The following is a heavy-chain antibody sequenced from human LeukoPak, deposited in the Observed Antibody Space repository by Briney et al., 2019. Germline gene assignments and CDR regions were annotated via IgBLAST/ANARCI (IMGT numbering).Heavy chain of an antibody. V-gene: IGHV3-21*04. J-gene: IGHJ4*02. D-gene: IGHD2-15*01. CDR1: GFTFSSYS. CDR2: IGSSSSYI. Sequence: PGGSLRLSCAASGFTFSSYSMNWVRQAPGKGLEWVSSIGSSSSYIYYADSVKGRFTISRDNAKNSLYLQMNSLRAEGTAVYYCAKDLSCGYWGQGTLVTVSS. CDR3: AKDLSCGY.